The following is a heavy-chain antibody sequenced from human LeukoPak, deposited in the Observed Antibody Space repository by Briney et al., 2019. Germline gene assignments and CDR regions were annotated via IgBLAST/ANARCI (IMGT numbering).Heavy chain of an antibody. CDR3: ARDLAVAGPFDY. Sequence: PSETLSLTCTVSGYSISSGYYWGWIRQPPGKGLEWIGSIYHSGSTYYNPSLKSRVTISVDTSKNQFSLKLSSVTAADTAVYYCARDLAVAGPFDYWGQGTLVTVSS. CDR1: GYSISSGYY. V-gene: IGHV4-38-2*02. CDR2: IYHSGST. D-gene: IGHD6-19*01. J-gene: IGHJ4*02.